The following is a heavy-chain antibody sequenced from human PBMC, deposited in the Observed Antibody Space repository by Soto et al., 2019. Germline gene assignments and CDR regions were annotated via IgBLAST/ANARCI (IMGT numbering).Heavy chain of an antibody. CDR1: GFTFSSYW. CDR2: INSDGSST. CDR3: ARVSGSGWYHPDDY. D-gene: IGHD6-19*01. V-gene: IGHV3-74*01. J-gene: IGHJ4*02. Sequence: EVQLVESGGGLVQPGGSLRLSCAASGFTFSSYWMHWVRQAPGKGLVWVSRINSDGSSTSYADSVKGRFTISRDNAKNTLELQMNGLRAEDTAVYYCARVSGSGWYHPDDYWGQGTLVTVSS.